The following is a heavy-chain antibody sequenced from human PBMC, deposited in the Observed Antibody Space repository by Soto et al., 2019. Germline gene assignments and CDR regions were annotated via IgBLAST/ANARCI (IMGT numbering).Heavy chain of an antibody. Sequence: QVQLVESGGGWVQPGRPLRPSCAAPEFTFSNFALHWARQAQAKGLEWVAVISYDGRNEYYADSVRGRFTISRDNSKNTVYLQMSSLRVEDTAVYYCAGDPASCGGDCYSHFDYWGQGTLVTVSS. V-gene: IGHV3-30*14. CDR3: AGDPASCGGDCYSHFDY. J-gene: IGHJ4*02. CDR2: ISYDGRNE. CDR1: EFTFSNFA. D-gene: IGHD2-21*02.